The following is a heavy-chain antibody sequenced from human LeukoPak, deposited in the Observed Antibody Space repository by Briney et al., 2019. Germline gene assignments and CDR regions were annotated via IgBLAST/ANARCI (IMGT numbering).Heavy chain of an antibody. CDR3: ARGKRDCSSTSCYSFDY. Sequence: SQTLSLTCTVSGGSISSGGYYWSSIRQHPGKGLEWIAYIYYSRSTYYNPSLKSRVTISVDTSKNQFSLKLSSVTAADTAVYYCARGKRDCSSTSCYSFDYWGQGTLVTVSS. J-gene: IGHJ4*02. V-gene: IGHV4-31*03. CDR1: GGSISSGGYY. CDR2: IYYSRST. D-gene: IGHD2-2*01.